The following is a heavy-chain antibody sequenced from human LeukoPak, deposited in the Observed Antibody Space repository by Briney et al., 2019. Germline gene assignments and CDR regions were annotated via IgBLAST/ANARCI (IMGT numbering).Heavy chain of an antibody. V-gene: IGHV3-48*01. CDR3: AKAPVTTCLGAYCYPFDL. J-gene: IGHJ4*02. D-gene: IGHD2-21*01. Sequence: GGSLRLSCVASGITFSSYSMNWVRQAPGKGLEWVSYISSFSGTINYADSVKGRFTISRDNAKNSLYLQMRSLRAEDAGVYYCAKAPVTTCLGAYCYPFDLWGQGTQVTVSS. CDR1: GITFSSYS. CDR2: ISSFSGTI.